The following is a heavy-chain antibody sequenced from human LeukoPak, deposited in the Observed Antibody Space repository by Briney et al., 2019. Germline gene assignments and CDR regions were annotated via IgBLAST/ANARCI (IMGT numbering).Heavy chain of an antibody. CDR1: GFTFNNYA. V-gene: IGHV3-33*01. J-gene: IGHJ4*02. D-gene: IGHD3-22*01. Sequence: PGGSVRLSCGASGFTFNNYAMHWVRQAPGKGLEWVAVIWYCGSNKYYADSVKGRFTISRDNSRNTLYLQMNSLRAEDTAVYYCARGYYDSSAYSFDYWGQGTLVTVSS. CDR2: IWYCGSNK. CDR3: ARGYYDSSAYSFDY.